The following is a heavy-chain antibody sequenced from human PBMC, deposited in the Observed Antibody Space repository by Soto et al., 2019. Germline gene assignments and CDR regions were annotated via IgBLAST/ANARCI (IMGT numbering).Heavy chain of an antibody. CDR3: ARDTGDGTLDF. CDR1: GYTFSSYA. J-gene: IGHJ4*02. V-gene: IGHV1-3*01. D-gene: IGHD7-27*01. Sequence: QAHLVQSGAKVRKPGASVKVSCKPSGYTFSSYAMHWVRHAPGQRLEWMGWINAGYGNTKSSQKFQDSVTISRDTSASTAYMALTSLRSEHTAVYYCARDTGDGTLDFWGQGTLITVSS. CDR2: INAGYGNT.